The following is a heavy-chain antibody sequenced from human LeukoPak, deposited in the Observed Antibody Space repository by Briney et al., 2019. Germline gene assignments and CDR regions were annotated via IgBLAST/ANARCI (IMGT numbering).Heavy chain of an antibody. CDR3: ARHSTFFGVVIIKGRVRGPFDY. CDR2: INHSGST. Sequence: LSETLSLTCAVYGGSFSGYYWSWIRQPPGKGLEWIGEINHSGSTNYNPSLKSRVTISVDTSKNQFSLKLSSVTAADTAVYYCARHSTFFGVVIIKGRVRGPFDYWGQGTLVTVSS. J-gene: IGHJ4*02. D-gene: IGHD3-3*01. CDR1: GGSFSGYY. V-gene: IGHV4-34*01.